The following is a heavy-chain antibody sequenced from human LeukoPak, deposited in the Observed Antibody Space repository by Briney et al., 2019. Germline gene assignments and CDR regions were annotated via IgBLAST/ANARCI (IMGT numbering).Heavy chain of an antibody. CDR2: VYYGGNT. CDR3: ARQRADYFYHYLDV. CDR1: GGSISSSSYY. V-gene: IGHV4-39*01. J-gene: IGHJ6*03. Sequence: SETLSLTXTVSGGSISSSSYYWDWVRQPPGKGLERIGNVYYGGNTFYNSSLESRVTISVDMSKNQFSLKLSSLTAADTAVYYCARQRADYFYHYLDVWGKGTSVTVSS.